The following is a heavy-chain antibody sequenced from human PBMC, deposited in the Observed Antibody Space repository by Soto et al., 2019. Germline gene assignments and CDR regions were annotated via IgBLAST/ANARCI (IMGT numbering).Heavy chain of an antibody. J-gene: IGHJ4*02. CDR1: GFTFSSYG. CDR3: AREYYYDSSGYPQD. V-gene: IGHV3-33*01. D-gene: IGHD3-22*01. CDR2: XXYXXSXX. Sequence: PGGSLRLSCAASGFTFSSYGIHWVRQAPGKGLEWVAVXXYXXSXXXXXDXXXGRFTISRDNSKNTLYLQMNSLRAEDTAVYYCAREYYYDSSGYPQDWGQGTLVTVSS.